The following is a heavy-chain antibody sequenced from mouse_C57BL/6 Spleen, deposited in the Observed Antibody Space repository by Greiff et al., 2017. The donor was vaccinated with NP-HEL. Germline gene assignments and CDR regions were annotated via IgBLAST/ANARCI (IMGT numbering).Heavy chain of an antibody. V-gene: IGHV1-59*01. Sequence: QVQLQQPGAELVRPGTSVKLSCKASGYTFTSYWMHWVKQRPGQGLEWIGVIDPSDSYTNYNQKFKGKATLTVDTSSSTAYMQLSSLTSEDSAVYYCAEGGYSNAWFAYWGQGTLVTVSA. CDR1: GYTFTSYW. CDR2: IDPSDSYT. J-gene: IGHJ3*01. D-gene: IGHD2-5*01. CDR3: AEGGYSNAWFAY.